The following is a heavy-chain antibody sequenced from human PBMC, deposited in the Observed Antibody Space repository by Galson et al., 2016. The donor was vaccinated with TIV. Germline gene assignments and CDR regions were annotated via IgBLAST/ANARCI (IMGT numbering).Heavy chain of an antibody. J-gene: IGHJ3*01. CDR1: GDSIGTSNFY. Sequence: TLSLTCSVSGDSIGTSNFYWGWIRQAPGKGLEWIGSLYYFGQTYYNPSLKSRVTISMDTSKNQVSLRLSSVTAADTAMYFCSRDRGIVLVISGGYDAFDVWGHGTMVTVSS. CDR3: SRDRGIVLVISGGYDAFDV. CDR2: LYYFGQT. V-gene: IGHV4-39*07. D-gene: IGHD1-26*01.